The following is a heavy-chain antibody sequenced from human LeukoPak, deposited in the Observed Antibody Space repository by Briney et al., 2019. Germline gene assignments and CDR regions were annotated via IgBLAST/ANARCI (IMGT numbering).Heavy chain of an antibody. D-gene: IGHD5-12*01. CDR2: INLNSGGT. Sequence: GASVKVSCKASGYTFNGYYMQWVRQAPGQGLEWLGRINLNSGGTESPQKFQGRITMTINTSTRTAYMELSSLRFDDTAVYYCARDRRGYGGYDMNWGQGTLVTVSS. J-gene: IGHJ4*02. CDR3: ARDRRGYGGYDMN. V-gene: IGHV1-2*06. CDR1: GYTFNGYY.